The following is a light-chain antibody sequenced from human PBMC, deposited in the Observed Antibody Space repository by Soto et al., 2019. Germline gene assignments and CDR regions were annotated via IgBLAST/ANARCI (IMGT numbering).Light chain of an antibody. V-gene: IGKV1-5*03. CDR2: KAS. J-gene: IGKJ1*01. Sequence: DIHMTQSPSTLSASLGDRVTITFRASQSISSWLAWYQQKPGKAPKLLIYKASSLESGVPSRFSGSGSGTEFTLTISSLQPDDFATYYCQQYNSYSLTFGQGTKVDI. CDR1: QSISSW. CDR3: QQYNSYSLT.